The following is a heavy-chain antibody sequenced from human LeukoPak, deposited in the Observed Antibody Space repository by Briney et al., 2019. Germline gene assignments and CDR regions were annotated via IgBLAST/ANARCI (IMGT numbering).Heavy chain of an antibody. D-gene: IGHD5-24*01. J-gene: IGHJ4*02. CDR2: INAGNGNT. Sequence: ASVKVSCKASGYTFTSYAMHWVRQAPGQRLEWMGWINAGNGNTKYSQKFQGRVTITRDTSASRAYMELSSLRSEDTAVYYCARVEMATAPFDYWGQGTLVTVSS. V-gene: IGHV1-3*01. CDR1: GYTFTSYA. CDR3: ARVEMATAPFDY.